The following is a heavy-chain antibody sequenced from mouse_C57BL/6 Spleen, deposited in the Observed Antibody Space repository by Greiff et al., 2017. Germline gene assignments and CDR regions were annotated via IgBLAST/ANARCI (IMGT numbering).Heavy chain of an antibody. J-gene: IGHJ4*01. V-gene: IGHV1-55*01. Sequence: QVQLQQPGAELVKPGASVKMSCKASGYTFTSYWITWVKQTPGQGLEWIGDIYPGSGSTNYNEKFKSKTTLTVDTSSSTAYMQLSSLPSEDSAVYYCARPSQASPPYYYAMDYWGQGTSVTVSS. CDR2: IYPGSGST. D-gene: IGHD3-2*02. CDR1: GYTFTSYW. CDR3: ARPSQASPPYYYAMDY.